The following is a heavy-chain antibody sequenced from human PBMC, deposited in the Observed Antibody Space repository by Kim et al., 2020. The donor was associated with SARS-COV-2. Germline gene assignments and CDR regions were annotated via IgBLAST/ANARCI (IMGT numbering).Heavy chain of an antibody. CDR3: ARDDAKWLHNTYYYYGLDV. D-gene: IGHD5-12*01. CDR2: ISASGDSV. J-gene: IGHJ6*02. CDR1: GFSFSNYE. V-gene: IGHV3-48*03. Sequence: GGSLRLSCAASGFSFSNYEMNWVRQAPGKGLDRISYISASGDSVYYADSVRGRFTISRDNAKNSLYLQMSSLSVEDTAIYYCARDDAKWLHNTYYYYGLDVWRRGTTVTLSS.